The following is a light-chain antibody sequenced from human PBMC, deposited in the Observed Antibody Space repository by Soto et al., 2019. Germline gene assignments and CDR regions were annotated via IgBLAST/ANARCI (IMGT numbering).Light chain of an antibody. V-gene: IGKV1-9*01. CDR1: QGISSY. J-gene: IGKJ2*01. CDR3: QQLHTYPLYT. CDR2: AAS. Sequence: IQLTQSPSSLSASAGDRVTITCRASQGISSYLAWYQQKPGKAPKLLIYAASTLQSGVPSRFSGSGSGTDFTLTISSLQPEDFAAYYCQQLHTYPLYTFGQGTKLEIK.